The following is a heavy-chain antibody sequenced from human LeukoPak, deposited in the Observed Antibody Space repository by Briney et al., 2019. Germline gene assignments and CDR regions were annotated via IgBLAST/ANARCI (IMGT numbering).Heavy chain of an antibody. D-gene: IGHD3-10*01. V-gene: IGHV3-53*01. CDR3: ANLPRGDY. CDR1: GLTVSSSQ. Sequence: TGGSLRLSCAASGLTVSSSQMTWVRQAPGKGLEWVSIIYSGGSTYYADSVKGRFTISRDNPKNTLYLHINSLRVEDTAVYYCANLPRGDYWGQGTLVTVSS. CDR2: IYSGGST. J-gene: IGHJ4*02.